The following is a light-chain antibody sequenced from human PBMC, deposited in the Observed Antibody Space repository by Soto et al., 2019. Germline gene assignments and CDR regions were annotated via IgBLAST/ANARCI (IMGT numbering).Light chain of an antibody. CDR2: GAS. J-gene: IGKJ5*01. CDR1: QSVSSN. Sequence: EIVLTQSPGTLSLSPGARATLSCRASQSVSSNLAWYQQKPGQAPRLLIYGASTRATGIPARFSGSGSGTEFTLTISSLEPEDFAVYYCQQRSNWSITFGQGTRLEIK. V-gene: IGKV3-11*01. CDR3: QQRSNWSIT.